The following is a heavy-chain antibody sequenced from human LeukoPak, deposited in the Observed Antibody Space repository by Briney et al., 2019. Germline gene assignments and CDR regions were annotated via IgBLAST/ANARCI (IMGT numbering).Heavy chain of an antibody. CDR3: ARAIVGATWGWDAFDI. V-gene: IGHV4-39*07. Sequence: SETLSLTCTVSGGSISSSSYYWGWIRQPPGTGLEWIGSIYYSGSTYYNPSLKSRVTISVDTSKNQFSLKLSTVTAADTAVYYCARAIVGATWGWDAFDIWGQGTMVTVSS. CDR2: IYYSGST. J-gene: IGHJ3*02. CDR1: GGSISSSSYY. D-gene: IGHD1-26*01.